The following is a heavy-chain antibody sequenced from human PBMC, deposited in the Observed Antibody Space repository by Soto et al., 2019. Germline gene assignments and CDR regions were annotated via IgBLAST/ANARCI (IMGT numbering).Heavy chain of an antibody. CDR3: AKDNVGGTDAFDI. CDR2: ISGSGGST. J-gene: IGHJ3*02. CDR1: GFTFSSYA. V-gene: IGHV3-23*01. Sequence: EVQLLESGGGLVQPGGSLRLSCAASGFTFSSYAMSWVRQAPGKGLEWVSAISGSGGSTYYADSVKGRFTISRDNSKNTLYLKMNSLRAEDTSVYYCAKDNVGGTDAFDIWGQGTMVTVSS. D-gene: IGHD1-26*01.